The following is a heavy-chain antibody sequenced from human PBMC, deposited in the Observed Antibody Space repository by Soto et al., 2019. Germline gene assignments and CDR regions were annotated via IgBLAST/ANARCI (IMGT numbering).Heavy chain of an antibody. V-gene: IGHV1-69*01. D-gene: IGHD6-19*01. J-gene: IGHJ6*02. CDR2: IIPIFGTA. CDR1: GGTFSSYA. Sequence: QVQLVQSGAEVKKPGSSVKVSCKASGGTFSSYAISWVRQAPGQGLEWMGGIIPIFGTANYAQKFQGRVTITADDSTRTAYMELSSLRSEDTAVYYCARVAVAGAGRYYYYGMDVWGQGTTVTVSS. CDR3: ARVAVAGAGRYYYYGMDV.